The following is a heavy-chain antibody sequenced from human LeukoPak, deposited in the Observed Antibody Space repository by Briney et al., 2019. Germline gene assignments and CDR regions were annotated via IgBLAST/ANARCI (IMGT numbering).Heavy chain of an antibody. CDR3: AKVPPGGITIFGVVPLYFDY. V-gene: IGHV3-53*01. CDR1: GFTVSSSY. J-gene: IGHJ4*02. D-gene: IGHD3-3*01. CDR2: IYSGGST. Sequence: GGSLRLSCAASGFTVSSSYMSWVRQAPGKGLEWVSVIYSGGSTYYADSVKGRFTISRDNSKNTLYLQMNSLRAEDTAVYYCAKVPPGGITIFGVVPLYFDYWGQGTLVTVSS.